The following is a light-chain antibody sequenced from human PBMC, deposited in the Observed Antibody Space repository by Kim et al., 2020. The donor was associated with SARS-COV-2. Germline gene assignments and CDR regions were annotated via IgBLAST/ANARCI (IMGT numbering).Light chain of an antibody. J-gene: IGKJ1*01. V-gene: IGKV1-6*01. CDR1: QGIRND. Sequence: ASLGDRFTITCRARQGIRNDLGWYQQKPGKAPKLLIYGASSLQSGVPSRFSGSGSGTDFTLTISSLQPEDFATYYCLQDYNYPRTFGQGTKVDIK. CDR3: LQDYNYPRT. CDR2: GAS.